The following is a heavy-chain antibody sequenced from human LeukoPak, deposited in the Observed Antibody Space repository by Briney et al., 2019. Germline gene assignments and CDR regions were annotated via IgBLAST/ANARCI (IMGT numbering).Heavy chain of an antibody. Sequence: SETLSLTCAVYGGSFSGYYWSWIRQPPGKGLEWIGEINHSGSTNYNPSLKSRVTISVDTSKNQFSLKLSSVTAADTAVYYCAGNAWSYYGSGSYYTVNWFDPWGQGTLVTVSS. CDR2: INHSGST. J-gene: IGHJ5*02. CDR1: GGSFSGYY. CDR3: AGNAWSYYGSGSYYTVNWFDP. D-gene: IGHD3-10*01. V-gene: IGHV4-34*01.